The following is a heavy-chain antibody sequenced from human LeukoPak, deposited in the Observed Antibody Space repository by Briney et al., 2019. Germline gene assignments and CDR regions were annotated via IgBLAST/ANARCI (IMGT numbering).Heavy chain of an antibody. CDR2: INHSGST. CDR3: ARELMYYDFWSGYYHPYYFDY. D-gene: IGHD3-3*01. V-gene: IGHV4-34*01. Sequence: SETLSLTCIVSGGSISSYYWSWIRQPPGKGLEWIGEINHSGSTNYNPSLKSRVTISVDTSKNQFSLKLSSVTAADTAVYYCARELMYYDFWSGYYHPYYFDYWGQGTLVTVSS. J-gene: IGHJ4*02. CDR1: GGSISSYY.